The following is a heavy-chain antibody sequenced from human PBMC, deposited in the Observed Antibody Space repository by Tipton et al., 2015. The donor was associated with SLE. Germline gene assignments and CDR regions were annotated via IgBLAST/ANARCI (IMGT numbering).Heavy chain of an antibody. V-gene: IGHV4-34*01. CDR1: GGSFSGYY. Sequence: TLSLTCAVYGGSFSGYYWSWIRQPPGKGLEWIGEINHSGSTNYNPSLKSRVTISVDTSKNQFSLKLSSVTAADMAVYYCASIAFRGVDIWGQGTMVTVSS. J-gene: IGHJ3*02. CDR2: INHSGST. D-gene: IGHD3-10*01. CDR3: ASIAFRGVDI.